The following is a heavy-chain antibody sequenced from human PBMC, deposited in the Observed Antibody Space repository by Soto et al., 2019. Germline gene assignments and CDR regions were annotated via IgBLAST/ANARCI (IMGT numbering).Heavy chain of an antibody. J-gene: IGHJ1*01. CDR1: GFSFSTYA. V-gene: IGHV3-23*01. CDR2: ISGSGGTT. D-gene: IGHD6-13*01. Sequence: EVQLLESGGGLVQPEGFLRLSCAASGFSFSTYAMSWVRQAPGKGLEWVSGISGSGGTTYYADSVKGRFTISRDNSKNTLYLQVNSLRAEDTAVYYCAKDQAAAGTISRYFQHWGQGTLVTVSS. CDR3: AKDQAAAGTISRYFQH.